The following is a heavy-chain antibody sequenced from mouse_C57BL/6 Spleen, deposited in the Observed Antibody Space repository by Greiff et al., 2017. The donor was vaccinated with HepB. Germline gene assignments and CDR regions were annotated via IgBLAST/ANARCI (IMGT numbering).Heavy chain of an antibody. CDR2: INPNNGGT. CDR1: GYTFTDYN. Sequence: EVQLQQSGPELVKPGASVKMSCKASGYTFTDYNMHWVKQSHGKSLEWIGYINPNNGGTSYNQKFKGKATLTVNKSSSTAYMQLSRLTSEDSAVYYCARADNWAWFAYWGQGTLVTVSA. CDR3: ARADNWAWFAY. V-gene: IGHV1-22*01. J-gene: IGHJ3*01. D-gene: IGHD4-1*01.